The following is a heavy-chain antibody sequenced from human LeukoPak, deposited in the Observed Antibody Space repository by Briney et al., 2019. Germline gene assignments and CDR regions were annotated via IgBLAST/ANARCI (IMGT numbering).Heavy chain of an antibody. D-gene: IGHD2-2*01. Sequence: SETLSLTCTVSGGSISSYYWSWIRQPAGKGLEWIGRIYTSGSTNYNPSLKSRVTMSVDTSKNQFSLKLSSVTAADTAVYYCAREGPLVVVPSANSKRSPGNYYYYYMDVWGKGTTVTVSS. CDR1: GGSISSYY. V-gene: IGHV4-4*07. J-gene: IGHJ6*03. CDR2: IYTSGST. CDR3: AREGPLVVVPSANSKRSPGNYYYYYMDV.